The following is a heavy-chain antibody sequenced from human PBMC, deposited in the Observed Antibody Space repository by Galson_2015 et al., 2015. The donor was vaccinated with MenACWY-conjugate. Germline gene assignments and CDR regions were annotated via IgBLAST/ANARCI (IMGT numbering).Heavy chain of an antibody. J-gene: IGHJ1*01. V-gene: IGHV3-30*04. CDR1: GFTFSSYA. CDR3: ARDYYDSSGYYYDYFQH. Sequence: SLRLSCAASGFTFSSYAMHWVRQAPGKGLEWVAVISYDGSNKYYADSVKGRFTISRDNSKNTLYLQMNSLRAEDTAVYYCARDYYDSSGYYYDYFQHWGQGTLVTVSS. D-gene: IGHD3-22*01. CDR2: ISYDGSNK.